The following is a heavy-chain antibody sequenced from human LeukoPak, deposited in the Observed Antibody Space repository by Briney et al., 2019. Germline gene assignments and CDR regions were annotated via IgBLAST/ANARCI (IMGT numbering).Heavy chain of an antibody. D-gene: IGHD2-8*01. CDR2: ISSSSSTI. CDR1: GFTFSSYE. V-gene: IGHV3-48*03. Sequence: GGSLRLSCAASGFTFSSYEMNWVRQAPGKGLEWVSYISSSSSTIYYADSVKGRFTISRDNAKNSLYLQMNSLRAEDTAVYYCAREIVLMVYAAGGMDVWGQGTTVTVSS. J-gene: IGHJ6*02. CDR3: AREIVLMVYAAGGMDV.